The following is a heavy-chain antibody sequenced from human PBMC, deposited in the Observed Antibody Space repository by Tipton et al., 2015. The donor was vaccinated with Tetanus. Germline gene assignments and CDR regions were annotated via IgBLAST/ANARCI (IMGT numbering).Heavy chain of an antibody. V-gene: IGHV4-34*01. Sequence: TLSLTCAVYGGSFSGYYWSWIRQPPGKGLEWIGEINHSGSTNYNPSLKSRVTISGDTSKNQFSLKLSSVTAADTAVYYCARRGGPGYGDYPSYYMDVWGKGTTVTVSS. J-gene: IGHJ6*03. CDR1: GGSFSGYY. CDR2: INHSGST. D-gene: IGHD4-17*01. CDR3: ARRGGPGYGDYPSYYMDV.